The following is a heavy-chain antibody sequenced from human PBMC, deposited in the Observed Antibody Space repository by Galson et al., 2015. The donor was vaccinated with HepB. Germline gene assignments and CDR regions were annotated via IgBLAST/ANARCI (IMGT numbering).Heavy chain of an antibody. CDR1: GYTFSRYG. D-gene: IGHD2-15*01. V-gene: IGHV1-18*01. CDR3: ARGALVVAVGATQNNWFDP. Sequence: SVKVSCKASGYTFSRYGISWVRQAPGQGLEWMGWINMYNGEATYVQKYQGRVTMTTDTSTSTVYMELRSLRADDTAVYYCARGALVVAVGATQNNWFDPWGRGTLVTVSS. CDR2: INMYNGEA. J-gene: IGHJ5*02.